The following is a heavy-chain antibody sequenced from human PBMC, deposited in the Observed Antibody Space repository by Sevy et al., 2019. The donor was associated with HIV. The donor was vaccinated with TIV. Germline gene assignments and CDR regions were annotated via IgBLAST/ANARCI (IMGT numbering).Heavy chain of an antibody. V-gene: IGHV1-24*01. CDR2: FDPQDGET. CDR1: GYTLTKLS. Sequence: ASVKVSCKVSGYTLTKLSIHWVRQAPGKGLEWMGDFDPQDGETIYAERFQGRFTMTVDTSTDTAYMELSSLTSEDTAVYYCATVRLRYYSGASSYQGDWFDPWGQGTLVTVSS. J-gene: IGHJ5*02. D-gene: IGHD2-15*01. CDR3: ATVRLRYYSGASSYQGDWFDP.